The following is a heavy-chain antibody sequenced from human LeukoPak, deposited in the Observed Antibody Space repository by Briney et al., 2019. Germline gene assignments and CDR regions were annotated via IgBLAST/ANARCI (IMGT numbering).Heavy chain of an antibody. D-gene: IGHD1-14*01. V-gene: IGHV4-34*01. CDR3: ARARNTRYFDY. CDR2: INHSGST. CDR1: GGSFSGYY. J-gene: IGHJ4*02. Sequence: SETLSLTCAVYGGSFSGYYWSWIRQPPGKGLEWTGEINHSGSTNYNPSLKSRVTISVDTSKNQFSLKLSSVTAADTAVYYCARARNTRYFDYWGQGTLVTVSS.